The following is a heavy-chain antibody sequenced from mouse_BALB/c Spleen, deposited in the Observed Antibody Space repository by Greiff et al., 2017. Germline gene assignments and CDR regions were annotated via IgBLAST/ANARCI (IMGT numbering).Heavy chain of an antibody. V-gene: IGHV5-17*02. CDR3: ARGNYVGAMDY. CDR2: ISSGSSTI. CDR1: GFTFSSFG. J-gene: IGHJ4*01. D-gene: IGHD1-1*01. Sequence: EVQRVESGGGLVQPGGSRKLSCAASGFTFSSFGMHWVRQAPEKGLEWVAYISSGSSTIYYADTVKGRFTISRDNPKNTLFLQMTSLRSEDTAMYYCARGNYVGAMDYWGQGTSVTVSS.